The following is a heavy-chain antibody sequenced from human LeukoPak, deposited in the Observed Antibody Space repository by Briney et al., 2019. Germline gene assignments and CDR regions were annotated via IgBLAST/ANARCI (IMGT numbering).Heavy chain of an antibody. CDR2: MNPKTGST. D-gene: IGHD2-21*01. J-gene: IGHJ3*02. CDR3: AREGDDAFDI. Sequence: ASVKVSCKASGYTFRSYDIDWVRQAPGQGLEWMGWMNPKTGSTGYAQNFQGRVTMTRDMSTSTVYMELSSLRSEDTAVYYCAREGDDAFDIWGQGTMVTVSS. V-gene: IGHV1-8*01. CDR1: GYTFRSYD.